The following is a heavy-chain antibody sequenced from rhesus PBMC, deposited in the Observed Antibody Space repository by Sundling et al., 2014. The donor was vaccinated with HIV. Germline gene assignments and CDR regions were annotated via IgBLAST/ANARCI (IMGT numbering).Heavy chain of an antibody. CDR1: GNSISDNYF. V-gene: IGHV4-143*01. J-gene: IGHJ4*01. D-gene: IGHD3-3*01. Sequence: QVQLQESGPGLVKPSETLSLTCTVSGNSISDNYFWSWIRQSPGKGLEWIGNTYGSSGNTDYNPSLKSRVTLSVDTSKSQLSLKLTSVTAADTAVYYCARTGPWTGYYSFDYWGQGVLVTVSS. CDR2: TYGSSGNT. CDR3: ARTGPWTGYYSFDY.